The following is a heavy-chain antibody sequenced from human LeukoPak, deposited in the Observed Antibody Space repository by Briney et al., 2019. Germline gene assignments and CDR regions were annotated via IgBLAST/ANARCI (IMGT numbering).Heavy chain of an antibody. V-gene: IGHV4-4*07. Sequence: SETLSLTCTVSGGSITSYYWSWIRQPAGQGLEWIGRIYSSGATNYNPSLKSRVTMSVDTSKNQFSLKLSSVTAADTAVYYCARASAYYYGMDVWGQGTTVTVSS. CDR2: IYSSGAT. CDR1: GGSITSYY. CDR3: ARASAYYYGMDV. J-gene: IGHJ6*02.